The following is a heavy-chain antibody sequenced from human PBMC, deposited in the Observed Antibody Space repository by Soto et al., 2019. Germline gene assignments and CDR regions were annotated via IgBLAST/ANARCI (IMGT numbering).Heavy chain of an antibody. CDR2: IIPILGIA. CDR1: GGTFSSYT. J-gene: IGHJ4*02. D-gene: IGHD3-16*02. CDR3: ARDRLSITFGGVITNSHFDY. Sequence: QVQLVQSGAEVKKPGSSVKVSCKASGGTFSSYTISWVRQAPGQGLEWMGRIIPILGIANYAQKFQGRVTITADKSTITAYMELSSLRSEDTAVYYCARDRLSITFGGVITNSHFDYWGQGTLVTVSS. V-gene: IGHV1-69*08.